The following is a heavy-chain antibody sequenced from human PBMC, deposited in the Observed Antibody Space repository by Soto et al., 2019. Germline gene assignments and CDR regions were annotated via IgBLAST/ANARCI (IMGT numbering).Heavy chain of an antibody. V-gene: IGHV1-69*13. CDR3: ARVRSYYYDSSGYYIGVDYYYYGMDV. CDR1: GGTFSSYA. J-gene: IGHJ6*02. Sequence: SVKVSCKASGGTFSSYAISWVRQAPGQGLEWMGGIIPIFGTANYAQKFQGRVTITADESTSTAYMELSSLRSGDTAVYYCARVRSYYYDSSGYYIGVDYYYYGMDVWGQGTTVTVSS. D-gene: IGHD3-22*01. CDR2: IIPIFGTA.